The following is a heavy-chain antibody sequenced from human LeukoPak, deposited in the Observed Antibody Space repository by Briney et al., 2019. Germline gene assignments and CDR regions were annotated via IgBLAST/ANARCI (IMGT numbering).Heavy chain of an antibody. CDR2: ISSSGSTI. Sequence: GGSLRLSCAASGFTFSDYYMSWIRQAPGKGLEWVSYISSSGSTIYYADSVKGRFTISRDNAKKSLYLQMNSRRAEDTAFYNCARGSSSVYHPDYWGQGTLVTVSS. V-gene: IGHV3-11*01. CDR1: GFTFSDYY. J-gene: IGHJ4*02. CDR3: ARGSSSVYHPDY. D-gene: IGHD3-22*01.